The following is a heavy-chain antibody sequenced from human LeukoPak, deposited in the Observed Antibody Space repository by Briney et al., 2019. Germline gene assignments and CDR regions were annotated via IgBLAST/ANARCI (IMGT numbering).Heavy chain of an antibody. CDR1: DGSFTGYY. CDR2: VSHSGST. D-gene: IGHD2-2*01. Sequence: SHTLSLTCAVYDGSFTGYYWSWIRQPPGKGREGIGEVSHSGSTNYNTSLKSRVSISVDTSKSLFYLKLSSVTAADTAEYYCARGDIVGVPDARAYSYYMDVWGKGTTVIVSS. CDR3: ARGDIVGVPDARAYSYYMDV. V-gene: IGHV4-34*01. J-gene: IGHJ6*03.